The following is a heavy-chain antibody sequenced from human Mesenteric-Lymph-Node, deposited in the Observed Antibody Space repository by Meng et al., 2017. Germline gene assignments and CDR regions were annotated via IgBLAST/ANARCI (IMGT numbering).Heavy chain of an antibody. Sequence: QEPARGLVKPSVALSLTCRVSCGSISTCGSFWGWTRQPPGKGLEWIGSIGHSGFTYYTPSLKSRVTVSIDTSRNQFSLWLTSVTAADTAVYYCVRSSGWVKTGFDPWGQGTLVTVSS. V-gene: IGHV4-39*01. D-gene: IGHD6-19*01. CDR2: IGHSGFT. J-gene: IGHJ5*02. CDR1: CGSISTCGSF. CDR3: VRSSGWVKTGFDP.